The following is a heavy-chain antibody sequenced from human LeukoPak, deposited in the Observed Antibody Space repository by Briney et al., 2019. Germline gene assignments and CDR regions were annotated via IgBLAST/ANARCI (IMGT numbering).Heavy chain of an antibody. D-gene: IGHD3-22*01. CDR1: GGSISSYY. CDR2: IYYSGST. J-gene: IGHJ3*02. Sequence: KLSETLSLTCTVSGGSISSYYWSWIRQPPGKGLEWIGYIYYSGSTNYNPSLKSRVTISVDTSKNQFSLKLSSVTAADTAVYYCARLTYYYDSSGYPPAFDIWGQGTMVTVSS. CDR3: ARLTYYYDSSGYPPAFDI. V-gene: IGHV4-59*08.